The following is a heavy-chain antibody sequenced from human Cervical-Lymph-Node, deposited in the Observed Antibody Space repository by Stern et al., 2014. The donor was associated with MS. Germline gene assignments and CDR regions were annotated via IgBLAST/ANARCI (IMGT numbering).Heavy chain of an antibody. D-gene: IGHD6-6*01. J-gene: IGHJ4*02. Sequence: VQLVESGAEVKTPGASVKVSCKASGYNFADHGITWVRQAPGQGLEWMGWISAYDGNTDYAQKFQGRLSMTTDTSTATAFMELRSLRSDDTAVYYCARAARNAQVPKPPFDYWGQGALVTVSS. CDR2: ISAYDGNT. V-gene: IGHV1-18*01. CDR3: ARAARNAQVPKPPFDY. CDR1: GYNFADHG.